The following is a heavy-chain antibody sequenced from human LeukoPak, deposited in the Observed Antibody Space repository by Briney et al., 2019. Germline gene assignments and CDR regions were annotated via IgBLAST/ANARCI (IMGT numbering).Heavy chain of an antibody. D-gene: IGHD3-10*02. V-gene: IGHV4-34*01. CDR3: ARGTLVRGISY. Sequence: SETLSLTCAVYGESFTDYYWNWIRQSPGKGLEWIGDINHSESTNYNPSLKSRVTISKDTSKKQFSLKLSSVTAADTAVYSCARGTLVRGISYWGQGALVTVSS. CDR2: INHSEST. CDR1: GESFTDYY. J-gene: IGHJ4*02.